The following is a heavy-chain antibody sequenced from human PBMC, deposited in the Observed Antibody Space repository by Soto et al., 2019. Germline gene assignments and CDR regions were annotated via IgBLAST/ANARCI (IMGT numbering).Heavy chain of an antibody. D-gene: IGHD3-10*01. CDR2: IWYDGSNK. Sequence: QVQLVESGGGVVQPGRSLRLSCAASGFTFSSYSMHWVRQAPGKGLEWVAVIWYDGSNKYYADSVKGRFTISRDNSKNTLYLQMNSLRAEDTAVYYCARGVLAAPLGMDVWGQGTTVTVSS. CDR1: GFTFSSYS. CDR3: ARGVLAAPLGMDV. J-gene: IGHJ6*02. V-gene: IGHV3-33*01.